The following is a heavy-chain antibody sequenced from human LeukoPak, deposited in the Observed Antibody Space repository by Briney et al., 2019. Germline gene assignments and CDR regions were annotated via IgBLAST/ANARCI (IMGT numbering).Heavy chain of an antibody. J-gene: IGHJ4*02. CDR3: ARGLDKSSGPDY. V-gene: IGHV4-34*01. D-gene: IGHD6-19*01. CDR2: INHSGST. Sequence: SETLSLTCAVYGGSFSGYYWSWIRQPPGKGLEWIGEINHSGSTNYNPSLESRVTISVDTSKNQFSLKLSSVTAADTAVYYCARGLDKSSGPDYWGQGTLVTVSS. CDR1: GGSFSGYY.